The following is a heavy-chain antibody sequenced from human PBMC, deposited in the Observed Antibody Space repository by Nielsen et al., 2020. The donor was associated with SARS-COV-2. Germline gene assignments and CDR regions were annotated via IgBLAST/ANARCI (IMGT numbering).Heavy chain of an antibody. CDR3: ARRSSGGARYQF. Sequence: WIRQPPGKGLEWIGEIYHSGSTNYNPSLKSRVTISVDKSKNQFSLKLSSVTAADTAVYYCARRSSGGARYQFWGQGSLVTVSS. V-gene: IGHV4-4*02. J-gene: IGHJ4*02. D-gene: IGHD2-15*01. CDR2: IYHSGST.